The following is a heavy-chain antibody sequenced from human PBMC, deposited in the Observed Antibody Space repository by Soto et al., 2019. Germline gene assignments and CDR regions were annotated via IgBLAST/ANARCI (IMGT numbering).Heavy chain of an antibody. CDR2: INAGNGNT. CDR3: AFSGYSYCLFDY. J-gene: IGHJ4*02. CDR1: GYTFTSYA. V-gene: IGHV1-3*01. D-gene: IGHD5-18*01. Sequence: SVKVCCKACGYTFTSYAMDWACQAPGQRLEWMGWINAGNGNTKYSQKSQGRVTITRDTSASTAYMELSSLRSEDTAVYYCAFSGYSYCLFDYWGQGTLVTVSS.